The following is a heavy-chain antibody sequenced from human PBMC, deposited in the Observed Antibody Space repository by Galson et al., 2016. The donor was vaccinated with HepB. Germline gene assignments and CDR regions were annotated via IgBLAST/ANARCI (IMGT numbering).Heavy chain of an antibody. Sequence: SVKVSCKASGYTFTNYGIFWVRQAPRDGLEWMGWISGSNGYTNYAQKFQGRVTMTTDKSMTTAYMELRSLRSDDTAVYYCARDRGIALAGTDFDYWGQGSLVTVSS. CDR1: GYTFTNYG. D-gene: IGHD6-19*01. CDR3: ARDRGIALAGTDFDY. CDR2: ISGSNGYT. V-gene: IGHV1-18*01. J-gene: IGHJ4*02.